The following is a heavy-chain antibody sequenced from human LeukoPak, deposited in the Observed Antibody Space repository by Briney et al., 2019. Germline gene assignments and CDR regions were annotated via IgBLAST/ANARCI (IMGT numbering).Heavy chain of an antibody. Sequence: KPSETLSLTCTVSAGSISIYYWGWVRQPPGKGLEWIGDIYYSGSTNHNPSLKSRVTISIDTSKNQFSLKLSSVTAADTAVYYCGTAYYYASSGHYYHFDSWGQGTLVTVSS. CDR2: IYYSGST. V-gene: IGHV4-59*01. CDR3: GTAYYYASSGHYYHFDS. CDR1: AGSISIYY. D-gene: IGHD3-22*01. J-gene: IGHJ4*02.